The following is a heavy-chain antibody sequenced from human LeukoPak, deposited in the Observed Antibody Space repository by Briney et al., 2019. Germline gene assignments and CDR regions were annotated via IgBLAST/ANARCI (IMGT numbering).Heavy chain of an antibody. CDR3: ARLRDHYYDSSGYYYVPYYYYYGMDV. J-gene: IGHJ6*02. V-gene: IGHV4-59*08. CDR2: IYYSGST. CDR1: GGSISSYY. D-gene: IGHD3-22*01. Sequence: SETLSLTCTVSGGSISSYYWSWIRQPPGKGLEWFGYIYYSGSTNYNPSLKSRVTISADTSKNQFSLKLSSVTAADTAVYYCARLRDHYYDSSGYYYVPYYYYYGMDVWGQGTTVTVSS.